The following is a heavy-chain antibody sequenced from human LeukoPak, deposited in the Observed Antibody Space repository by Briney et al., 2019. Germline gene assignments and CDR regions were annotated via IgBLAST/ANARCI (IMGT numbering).Heavy chain of an antibody. CDR3: AKDKGRTLPRASD. CDR1: GFTLSNYA. J-gene: IGHJ4*02. V-gene: IGHV3-30-3*01. Sequence: GRSLRLSCGDSGFTLSNYAMHWVRQAPGKGLEWVAVISYDGGNKYYADSVKGRFTVSRDNSKNTLYLQMNSLRAEDTAVYYCAKDKGRTLPRASDWGQGTLVTVSS. CDR2: ISYDGGNK.